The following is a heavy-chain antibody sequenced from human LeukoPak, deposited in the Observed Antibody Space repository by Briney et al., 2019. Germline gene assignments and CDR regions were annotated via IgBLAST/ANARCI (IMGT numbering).Heavy chain of an antibody. CDR3: ARGLRAGAPCGGDCYSV. V-gene: IGHV4-34*01. Sequence: SETLSLTCTVYGGSFSGYYWSWIRQPPGKGLEWIGEINHSGSTNYNPSLKSRVAILVDTSKNQFSLKLSSVTAADTAVYYCARGLRAGAPCGGDCYSVWGQGTTVTVSS. J-gene: IGHJ6*02. CDR2: INHSGST. D-gene: IGHD2-21*02. CDR1: GGSFSGYY.